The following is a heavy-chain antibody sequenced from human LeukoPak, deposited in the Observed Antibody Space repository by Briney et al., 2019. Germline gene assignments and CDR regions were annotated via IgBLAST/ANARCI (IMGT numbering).Heavy chain of an antibody. CDR2: ISGSGGST. CDR3: AKDSRVTMIVVAYYFDY. CDR1: GFTFSSYA. J-gene: IGHJ4*02. D-gene: IGHD3-22*01. V-gene: IGHV3-23*01. Sequence: GGPLRLSCAASGFTFSSYAMSWVRQAPGKGLEWVSAISGSGGSTYYADSVKGRFTISRDNSKNTLYLQMNSLRAEDTAVYYCAKDSRVTMIVVAYYFDYWGQGTLVTVSS.